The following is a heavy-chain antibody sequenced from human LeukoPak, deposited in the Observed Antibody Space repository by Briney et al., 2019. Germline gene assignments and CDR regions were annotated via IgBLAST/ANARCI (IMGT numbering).Heavy chain of an antibody. V-gene: IGHV4-39*07. CDR3: ARSSRSWSTFDN. CDR1: GGSISSSSYY. CDR2: IHYSGST. J-gene: IGHJ4*02. D-gene: IGHD2-2*01. Sequence: SETLSLTCTVSGGSISSSSYYWGWIRQPPGKGLEWIGSIHYSGSTYYNPSLKSRVTISVDTSKNQFSLRLSSVTAADTAVYYCARSSRSWSTFDNWGQGTLVTVSS.